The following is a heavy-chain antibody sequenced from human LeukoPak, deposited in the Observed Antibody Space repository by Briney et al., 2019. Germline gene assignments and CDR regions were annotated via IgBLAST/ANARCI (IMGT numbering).Heavy chain of an antibody. CDR3: ARGDGSGRYCIEY. D-gene: IGHD3-10*01. Sequence: ASAKVSCKASGYTFTDYFMHWVRQAPGQGLEWMSWINPNSGGTNYAQRFQGRVTMTRDTSISTVYMELSRLTSDDTAVYYCARGDGSGRYCIEYWGQGTPVAVAS. CDR2: INPNSGGT. V-gene: IGHV1-2*02. CDR1: GYTFTDYF. J-gene: IGHJ4*02.